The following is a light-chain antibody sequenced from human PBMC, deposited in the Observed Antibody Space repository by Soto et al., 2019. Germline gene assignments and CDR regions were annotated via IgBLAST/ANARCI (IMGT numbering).Light chain of an antibody. CDR1: SSEVGGYNY. J-gene: IGLJ2*01. CDR3: SPYTSSSTLVV. CDR2: DFX. V-gene: IGLV2-14*01. Sequence: QSALTQPASVSGSPGQSITISCTGTSSEVGGYNYVSWYQQHPGEVLKLMIYDFXTRXXXXXXRXXGSKSGNTASLTISGLQAXDXXDYYCSPYTSSSTLVVFGGGTKLTVL.